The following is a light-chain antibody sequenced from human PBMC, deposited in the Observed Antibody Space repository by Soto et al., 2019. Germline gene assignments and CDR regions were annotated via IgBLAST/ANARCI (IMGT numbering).Light chain of an antibody. CDR3: QQYGSSRWT. V-gene: IGKV3-20*01. CDR1: QSVSSTY. J-gene: IGKJ1*01. CDR2: GAS. Sequence: EIVLTQSPDTLSSFPGERATISCRASQSVSSTYLAWYQQKLGQAPRLLIFGASSWATGIPDRFSGSGSGTDFTLTISRLEPEDFAMYYCQQYGSSRWTFGQGTKLEIK.